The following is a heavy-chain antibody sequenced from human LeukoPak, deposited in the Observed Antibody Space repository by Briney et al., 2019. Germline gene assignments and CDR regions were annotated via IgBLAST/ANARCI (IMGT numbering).Heavy chain of an antibody. J-gene: IGHJ5*02. Sequence: SETLSLTCTVSGGSISSSSYYWGWIRQPPGKGLEWIGSIYYSGSTYYNPSLKSRVTISVDTSKNQFSLKLSSVTAADTAVYYCARGGHYYENSGYHHWFDPWGQGTLVTVSS. V-gene: IGHV4-39*07. CDR3: ARGGHYYENSGYHHWFDP. CDR1: GGSISSSSYY. D-gene: IGHD3-22*01. CDR2: IYYSGST.